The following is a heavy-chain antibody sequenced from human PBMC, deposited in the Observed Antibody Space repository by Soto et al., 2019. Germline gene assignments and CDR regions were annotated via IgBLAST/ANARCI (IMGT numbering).Heavy chain of an antibody. J-gene: IGHJ4*02. D-gene: IGHD3-10*01. CDR3: ASGLTGFGEPFDY. CDR2: IYYSGST. V-gene: IGHV4-39*01. Sequence: SETLSLTCTVSGGSISSSSYYWGWIRPPPGKGLEWIGSIYYSGSTYYNPSLKSRVTISVDTSKNQFSLKLSSVTAADTAVYYCASGLTGFGEPFDYWGQGTLVTVSS. CDR1: GGSISSSSYY.